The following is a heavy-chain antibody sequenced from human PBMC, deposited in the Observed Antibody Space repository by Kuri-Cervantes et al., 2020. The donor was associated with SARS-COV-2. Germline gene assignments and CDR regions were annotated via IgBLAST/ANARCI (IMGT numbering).Heavy chain of an antibody. J-gene: IGHJ4*02. V-gene: IGHV3-23*01. D-gene: IGHD2/OR15-2a*01. CDR1: GFTFSSYW. CDR3: VKDSRVYYFDY. Sequence: GESLKISCAASGFTFSSYWMSWIRQAPGKGLEWVSGISGGGANTYYADSVKGWFTISRDNSKNTLYLQMNSLSAEDTAVYYCVKDSRVYYFDYWGQGTLVTVSS. CDR2: ISGGGANT.